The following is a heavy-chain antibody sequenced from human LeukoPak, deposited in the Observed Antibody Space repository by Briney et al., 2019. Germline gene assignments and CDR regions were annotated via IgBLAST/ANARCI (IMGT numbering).Heavy chain of an antibody. CDR1: GFTFSSYG. V-gene: IGHV3-33*01. D-gene: IGHD2-15*01. CDR2: IWYDGSNK. Sequence: GGSLRLSCAASGFTFSSYGMHWGREAPGKGLEGVAVIWYDGSNKYYADSVKCRFTISRDNSKNTLYLQMNSLRAEYTAVYYCARDRHCSGGSCYDFDYWGQGTLVTVSS. CDR3: ARDRHCSGGSCYDFDY. J-gene: IGHJ4*02.